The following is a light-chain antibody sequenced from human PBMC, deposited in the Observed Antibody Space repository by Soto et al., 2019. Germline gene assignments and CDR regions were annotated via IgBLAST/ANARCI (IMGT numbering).Light chain of an antibody. J-gene: IGKJ4*01. CDR3: HQYAASPLT. V-gene: IGKV3-20*01. CDR2: GAS. Sequence: EIVLTQSPGTLSLSPGESTTLSCRASQSVGRNFLAWYQQKPGRAPRLLIHGASYRATGVPDRFSGSGSETDFTLTISRLEPEDFAVYYCHQYAASPLTFGGGTKVEI. CDR1: QSVGRNF.